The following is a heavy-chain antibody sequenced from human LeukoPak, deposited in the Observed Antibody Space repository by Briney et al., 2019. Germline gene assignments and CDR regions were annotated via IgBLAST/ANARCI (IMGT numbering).Heavy chain of an antibody. CDR3: ARQGGSYPTVDY. J-gene: IGHJ4*02. CDR2: MNPNSGNT. V-gene: IGHV1-8*01. Sequence: ASVTVSCEASGYTFTSYDINWVRQATGQGLEWMGWMNPNSGNTGYAQKFQGRVTMTRNTSISTAYMELSSLRSEDTAVYYCARQGGSYPTVDYWGQGTLVTVSS. D-gene: IGHD1-26*01. CDR1: GYTFTSYD.